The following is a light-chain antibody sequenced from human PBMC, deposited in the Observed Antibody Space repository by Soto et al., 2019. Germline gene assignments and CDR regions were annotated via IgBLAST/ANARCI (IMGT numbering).Light chain of an antibody. CDR2: DAS. Sequence: AIQLTQSPSSLSASVGDSVTIACPPIQGIRSALAWYPQTPGRAPKLLIYDASTLESGVPSRFSGSRSGTDFTLTVSSLQPEEFATYYCQQRDDCPFTFGPGTKVIS. CDR1: QGIRSA. J-gene: IGKJ3*01. CDR3: QQRDDCPFT. V-gene: IGKV1D-13*01.